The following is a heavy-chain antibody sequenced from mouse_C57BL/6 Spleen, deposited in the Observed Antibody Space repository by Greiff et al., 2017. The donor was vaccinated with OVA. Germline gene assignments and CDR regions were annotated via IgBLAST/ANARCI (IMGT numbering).Heavy chain of an antibody. CDR2: ISSGGDYI. D-gene: IGHD2-5*01. Sequence: EVKLMESGEGLVKPGGSLKLSCAASGFTFSSYAMSWVRQTPEKRLEWVAYISSGGDYIYYADTVKGRFTISRDNARNTLYLQMSSLKSEDTAMYYCTRDEGAYYSNYDSFAYWGQGTLVTVSA. J-gene: IGHJ3*01. V-gene: IGHV5-9-1*02. CDR1: GFTFSSYA. CDR3: TRDEGAYYSNYDSFAY.